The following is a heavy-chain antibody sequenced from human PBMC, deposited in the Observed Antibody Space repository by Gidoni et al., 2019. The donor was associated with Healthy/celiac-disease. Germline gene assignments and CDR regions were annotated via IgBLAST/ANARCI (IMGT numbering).Heavy chain of an antibody. J-gene: IGHJ4*02. D-gene: IGHD2-15*01. V-gene: IGHV4-34*01. CDR2: INHSGST. CDR3: ASFGWWLDY. Sequence: WIGEINHSGSTNYNPSLKSRVTISVDTSKNQFSLKLSSVTAADTAVYYCASFGWWLDYWGQGTLVTVSS.